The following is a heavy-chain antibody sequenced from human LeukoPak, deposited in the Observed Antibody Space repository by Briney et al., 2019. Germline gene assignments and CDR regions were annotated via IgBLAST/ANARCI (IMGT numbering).Heavy chain of an antibody. CDR3: VREAPVAKLGSDYYFDY. CDR2: IYYSGST. CDR1: GGSISSDDYY. V-gene: IGHV4-61*08. J-gene: IGHJ4*02. Sequence: SETLSLTCTVSGGSISSDDYYWSWIRQTPGKGLEWFGYIYYSGSTNYNPSLKSRVTISVDTSKNQFSLKLSSVTAADTAVYYCVREAPVAKLGSDYYFDYWGQGTLVTVSS. D-gene: IGHD7-27*01.